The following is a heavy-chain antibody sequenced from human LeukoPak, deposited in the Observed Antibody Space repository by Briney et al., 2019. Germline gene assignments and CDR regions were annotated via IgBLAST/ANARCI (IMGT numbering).Heavy chain of an antibody. Sequence: ASVKVSCKASGGTLSGFATGGVGQPPGQGLEWMGWINPNSGGTNYAQKFQGRVTMTRDTSISTAYMELSRLRSDDTAVYYCARAASSGWYVYWGQGTLVTVSS. D-gene: IGHD6-19*01. CDR2: INPNSGGT. J-gene: IGHJ4*02. CDR1: GGTLSGFA. CDR3: ARAASSGWYVY. V-gene: IGHV1-2*02.